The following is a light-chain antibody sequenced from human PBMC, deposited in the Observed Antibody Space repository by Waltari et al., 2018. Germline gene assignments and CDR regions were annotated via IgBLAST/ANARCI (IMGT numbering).Light chain of an antibody. J-gene: IGKJ1*01. CDR3: HQYNAWPLT. Sequence: EILMTQSPATLSVSPGEVATLSCRASQSVAGNLAWYQQKPGQPPRLLIYGTSTGAAGIPDRFSGSGSGTEFTLTISSLQSEDFTVYYCHQYNAWPLTFGQGTKVDI. V-gene: IGKV3-15*01. CDR2: GTS. CDR1: QSVAGN.